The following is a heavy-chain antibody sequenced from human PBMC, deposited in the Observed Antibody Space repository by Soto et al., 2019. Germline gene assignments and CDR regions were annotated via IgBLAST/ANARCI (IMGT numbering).Heavy chain of an antibody. J-gene: IGHJ6*02. D-gene: IGHD6-6*01. CDR1: GFTFSSYA. CDR3: ARSRGDV. CDR2: ISYDGSNK. V-gene: IGHV3-30-3*01. Sequence: QVQLVESGGGVVQPGRSLRLSCAASGFTFSSYAMHWVHQAPGKGLEWVAVISYDGSNKYYADSVKGRFTISRDNSKNTLYLQMNILRAEDTAVYYCARSRGDVWGQGTTVTVSS.